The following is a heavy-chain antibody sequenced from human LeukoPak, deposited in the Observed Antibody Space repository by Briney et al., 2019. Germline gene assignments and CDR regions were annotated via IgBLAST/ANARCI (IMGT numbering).Heavy chain of an antibody. Sequence: SETLSLTCNVSSGSISSYYWSWIRQPPGKGLEWIGYIYTSGSTNYNPSLKSRVTISVDTSKDQCSLKLSSVTAADTAVYYCARRDFYYYYMDVWGKGTTATVSS. CDR2: IYTSGST. CDR3: ARRDFYYYYMDV. CDR1: SGSISSYY. J-gene: IGHJ6*03. D-gene: IGHD3-9*01. V-gene: IGHV4-4*09.